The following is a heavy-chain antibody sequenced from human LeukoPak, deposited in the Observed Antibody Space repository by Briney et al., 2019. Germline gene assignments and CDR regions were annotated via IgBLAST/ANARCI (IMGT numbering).Heavy chain of an antibody. CDR2: MNPNSGNT. Sequence: GASVKVSCKSSGYTFNGYYMHWVRQAPGQGLEWMGWMNPNSGNTGYAQKFQGRVTMTRNTSISTAYMELSSLRSEDTAVYYCARSTGKWLRAFDIWGQGTMVTVSS. J-gene: IGHJ3*02. D-gene: IGHD5-12*01. CDR3: ARSTGKWLRAFDI. V-gene: IGHV1-8*02. CDR1: GYTFNGYY.